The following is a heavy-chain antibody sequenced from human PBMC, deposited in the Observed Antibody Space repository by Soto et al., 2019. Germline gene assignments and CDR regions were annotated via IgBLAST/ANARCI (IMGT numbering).Heavy chain of an antibody. Sequence: QVQLQESGPGQVRPSQTLSLTCTVSGGSISSHIYYWTWIRQHPGKGPEWIGFIYYSGSTYYNPSLKSRVTISLDMSKNQFSLKLTSVTDADTAVYYCARGYDYHSGGYLFDYWGQGTLLTVSS. D-gene: IGHD3-22*01. CDR2: IYYSGST. CDR3: ARGYDYHSGGYLFDY. V-gene: IGHV4-31*03. J-gene: IGHJ4*02. CDR1: GGSISSHIYY.